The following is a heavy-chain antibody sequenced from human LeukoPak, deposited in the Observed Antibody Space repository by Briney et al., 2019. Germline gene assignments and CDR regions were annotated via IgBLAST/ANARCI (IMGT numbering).Heavy chain of an antibody. J-gene: IGHJ4*02. V-gene: IGHV3-64D*06. CDR2: ISSNGGST. CDR3: VKAAMITFGGVIDRFDY. Sequence: GGSLRLSCSASGFTFSSYAMYWVRQAPGKGLEYVSAISSNGGSTYYADSVKGRFTISRDNSKNTLYLQMSSLRAEDTAVYYCVKAAMITFGGVIDRFDYWGQGTLVTVSS. CDR1: GFTFSSYA. D-gene: IGHD3-16*02.